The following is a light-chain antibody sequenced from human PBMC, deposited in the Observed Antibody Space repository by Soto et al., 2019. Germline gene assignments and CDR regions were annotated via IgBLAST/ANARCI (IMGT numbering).Light chain of an antibody. CDR3: GSFTSSTTRV. Sequence: QSVLTQPASVSGSPGQSITISCTGSSSDIGGYDYVSWYQQYPGKAPKLMIYDVSNRPSGVSNRFSGSKSGNTASLTISGLQADDEADYYCGSFTSSTTRVFGTGTKLTVL. V-gene: IGLV2-14*03. CDR2: DVS. CDR1: SSDIGGYDY. J-gene: IGLJ1*01.